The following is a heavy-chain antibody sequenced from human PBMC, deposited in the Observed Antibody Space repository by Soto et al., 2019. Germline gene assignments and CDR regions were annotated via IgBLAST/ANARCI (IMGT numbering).Heavy chain of an antibody. CDR3: AKDLGSSSSVFDY. J-gene: IGHJ4*02. Sequence: GLSCAASGFTFSSYAMSWVRQAPGKGLEWVSAISGSGGSTYYADSVKGRFTISRDNSKNTLYLQMNSLRAEDTAVYYCAKDLGSSSSVFDYWRQGTLVTVSS. CDR1: GFTFSSYA. CDR2: ISGSGGST. V-gene: IGHV3-23*01. D-gene: IGHD6-6*01.